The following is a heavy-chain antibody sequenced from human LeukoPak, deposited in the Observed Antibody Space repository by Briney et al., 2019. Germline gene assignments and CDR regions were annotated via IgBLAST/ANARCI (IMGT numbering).Heavy chain of an antibody. CDR2: IYHSGST. J-gene: IGHJ4*02. CDR1: GGSISSGGYS. Sequence: KPSETLSLTCAVSGGSISSGGYSWSWIRQPPGKGLEWIGYIYHSGSTYYNPSLKSRVSISVDTSKNQFSLKVRSVTAADTAVYYCGRGVSGSNSDLDYWGQGTLVTVSS. D-gene: IGHD1-14*01. V-gene: IGHV4-30-2*01. CDR3: GRGVSGSNSDLDY.